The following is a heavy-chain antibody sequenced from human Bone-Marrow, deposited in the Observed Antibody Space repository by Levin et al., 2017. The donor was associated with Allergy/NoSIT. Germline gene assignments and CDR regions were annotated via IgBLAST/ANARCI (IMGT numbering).Heavy chain of an antibody. J-gene: IGHJ2*01. Sequence: SCAASGFTFSTYAMSWVRQAPGKGLEWVSSISSTRFKTLYADSVKGRFTISRDNSKNILYLQMNSLRAEDTAVYFCAKGSSGWGYFHFDLWGRGSPVTVSS. D-gene: IGHD6-19*01. CDR1: GFTFSTYA. CDR3: AKGSSGWGYFHFDL. CDR2: ISSTRFKT. V-gene: IGHV3-23*01.